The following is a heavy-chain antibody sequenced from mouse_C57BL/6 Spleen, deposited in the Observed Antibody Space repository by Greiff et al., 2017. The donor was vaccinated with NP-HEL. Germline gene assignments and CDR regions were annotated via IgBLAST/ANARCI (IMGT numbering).Heavy chain of an antibody. V-gene: IGHV10-3*01. CDR2: IRSKSSNYAT. CDR1: GFTFNTYA. Sequence: EVQVVESGGGLVQPKGSLKLSCAASGFTFNTYAMHWVRQAPGKGLEWVARIRSKSSNYATYYADSVKDRFTISRDDSQSMLYLQMNNLKTEDTAMYYCVRDRDYYYGSSYGYFDVWGTGTTVTVSS. J-gene: IGHJ1*03. CDR3: VRDRDYYYGSSYGYFDV. D-gene: IGHD1-1*01.